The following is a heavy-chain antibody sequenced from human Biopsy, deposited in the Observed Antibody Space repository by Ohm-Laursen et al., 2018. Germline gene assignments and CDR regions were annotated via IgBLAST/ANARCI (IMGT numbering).Heavy chain of an antibody. V-gene: IGHV1-2*02. J-gene: IGHJ3*01. CDR3: ARDIMNRIAGLVARSDVFDV. CDR1: GYAVNDYF. CDR2: ISPNSGGT. D-gene: IGHD3-16*01. Sequence: SVKVSCNGSGYAVNDYFLHWLRQAPGQGPEWMGWISPNSGGTNYAQKFQGRVTMTTDTSTSTVYLELRRLIPDDTAVYYCARDIMNRIAGLVARSDVFDVWGQGTLVTVSS.